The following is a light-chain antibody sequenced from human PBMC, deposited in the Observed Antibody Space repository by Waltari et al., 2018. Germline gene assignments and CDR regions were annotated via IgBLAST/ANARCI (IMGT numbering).Light chain of an antibody. CDR3: QSTDSSGPPQII. CDR2: ANN. J-gene: IGLJ2*01. CDR1: SQL. Sequence: SSELTQPPSVSVSPGQTATITCSGPSQLSFWYQQKPGQAPVFVIYANNKRPSGIPERFSASSSGTTVTLTINGVQAEDEADYYCQSTDSSGPPQIIFGGGTKLTVL. V-gene: IGLV3-25*03.